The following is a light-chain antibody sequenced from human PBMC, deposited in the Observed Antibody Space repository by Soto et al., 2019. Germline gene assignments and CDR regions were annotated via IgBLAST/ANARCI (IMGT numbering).Light chain of an antibody. CDR1: SSDCGGYNY. V-gene: IGLV2-8*01. J-gene: IGLJ3*02. Sequence: QSALTQPPSASGSPGQSVTISCTGTSSDCGGYNYVSWYQQHPGKAPKLMISEVSKRPSGVPDRFSGSKSGNTASLTVSGLHDEDEDDYYCSSDAGSSNLVFGGGTKVTVL. CDR3: SSDAGSSNLV. CDR2: EVS.